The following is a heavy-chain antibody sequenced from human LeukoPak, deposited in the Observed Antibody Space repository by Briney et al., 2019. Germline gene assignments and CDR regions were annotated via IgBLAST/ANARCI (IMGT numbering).Heavy chain of an antibody. V-gene: IGHV4-39*07. CDR1: GGSISSGGYY. Sequence: SETLSLTCTVSGGSISSGGYYWSWIRQPPGKGLEWIGEINHSGSTNYNPSLKSRVTISVDTSENQFSLKLSSVTAADTAVYYCARGFGTRLYFDYWGQGTLVTVSS. CDR3: ARGFGTRLYFDY. D-gene: IGHD3-10*01. J-gene: IGHJ4*02. CDR2: INHSGST.